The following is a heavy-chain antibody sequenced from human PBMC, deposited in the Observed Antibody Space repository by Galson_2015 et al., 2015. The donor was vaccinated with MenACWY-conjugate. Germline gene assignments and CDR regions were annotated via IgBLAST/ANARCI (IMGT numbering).Heavy chain of an antibody. V-gene: IGHV3-30*07. D-gene: IGHD5-12*01. J-gene: IGHJ3*01. CDR3: ARLRPGYGVLRAFDV. Sequence: NEYYAHSVKGRFAISRDSSQNTVTLEMNNLSPADTAVYYCARLRPGYGVLRAFDVWGPGTMVTVSS. CDR2: NE.